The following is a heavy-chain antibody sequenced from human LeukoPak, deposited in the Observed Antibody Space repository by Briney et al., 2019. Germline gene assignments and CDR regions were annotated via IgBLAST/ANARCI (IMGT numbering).Heavy chain of an antibody. CDR1: DYTFTSYG. Sequence: ASVKVSCTASDYTFTSYGFSWVRQAPGQGLEWMGWINAYNDNTNYAQKLQGRVTMTTDTSTSTAYMELSSLRSDDTAVYYCARATYYYDSSGYYYYYYYMDVWGKGTTVTVSS. V-gene: IGHV1-18*01. J-gene: IGHJ6*03. CDR2: INAYNDNT. CDR3: ARATYYYDSSGYYYYYYYMDV. D-gene: IGHD3-22*01.